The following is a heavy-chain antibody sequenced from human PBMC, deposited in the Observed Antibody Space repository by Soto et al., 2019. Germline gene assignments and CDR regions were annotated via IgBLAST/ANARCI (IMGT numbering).Heavy chain of an antibody. J-gene: IGHJ6*02. CDR1: GGSISSYY. D-gene: IGHD3-10*01. Sequence: SETLSLTCTVSGGSISSYYWSWIRQPPGKGLEWIGYIYYSGSTNYNPSLKSRVTISVDTSKNQFSLKLSSVTAADTAVYYCARHTNYYGSGSYSLLYYYGIDVWGQGTTVT. CDR3: ARHTNYYGSGSYSLLYYYGIDV. CDR2: IYYSGST. V-gene: IGHV4-59*08.